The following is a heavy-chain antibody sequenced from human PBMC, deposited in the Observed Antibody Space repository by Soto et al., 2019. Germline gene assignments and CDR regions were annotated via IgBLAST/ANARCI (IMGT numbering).Heavy chain of an antibody. CDR1: GGTFSSYA. Sequence: SVKVSCKASGGTFSSYAISWVRQAPGQGLEWMGGIIPIFGTANYAQKFQGRVTITADESTSTAYMELSSLRSEDTAVYYCARDVTYYYDSSGYYGDYFDYWGQGILVTVSS. CDR2: IIPIFGTA. V-gene: IGHV1-69*13. CDR3: ARDVTYYYDSSGYYGDYFDY. D-gene: IGHD3-22*01. J-gene: IGHJ4*02.